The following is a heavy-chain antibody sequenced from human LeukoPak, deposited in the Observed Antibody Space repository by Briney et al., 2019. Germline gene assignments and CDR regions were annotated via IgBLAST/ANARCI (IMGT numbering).Heavy chain of an antibody. CDR2: ISSSSSYI. J-gene: IGHJ4*02. V-gene: IGHV3-21*01. CDR3: AREAPGYSSSWPIL. CDR1: GFTFSSYS. D-gene: IGHD6-13*01. Sequence: GGSLRLSCAASGFTFSSYSMNWVRQAPGKGLEWVSSISSSSSYIYYADSVKGRFTISRDNAKNSLYLQMNSLRAEDTAVYYCAREAPGYSSSWPILWGQGTLVTVSS.